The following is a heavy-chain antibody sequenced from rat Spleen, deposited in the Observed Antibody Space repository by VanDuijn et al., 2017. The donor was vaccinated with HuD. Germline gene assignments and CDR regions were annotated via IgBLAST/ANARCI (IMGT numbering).Heavy chain of an antibody. J-gene: IGHJ2*01. Sequence: QVQLKESGPGLMQPSETLSLTCTVSGFSLTSNGVGWVRQPLGKGLVWMGTIWAGGSTNYNSAVQSRLSISRDTSKSQVFLKMNSLQTEDTATYYCARETGDYWGQGVMVTVSS. CDR2: IWAGGST. CDR1: GFSLTSNG. CDR3: ARETGDY. V-gene: IGHV2-72*01. D-gene: IGHD5-1*01.